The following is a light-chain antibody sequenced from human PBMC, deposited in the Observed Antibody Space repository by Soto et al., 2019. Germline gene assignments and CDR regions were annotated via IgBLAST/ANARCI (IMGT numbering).Light chain of an antibody. Sequence: QSALPQPASVSGSPGQSITISCTGTSSEVGGNNYVSWYQQHPGKAPNLIIREVSYRPSGVSNRFSGSKSGNTASLTISGLQAEDEGDYYCSSYTRSSPPWVFGGGTKLTVL. CDR1: SSEVGGNNY. J-gene: IGLJ3*02. CDR2: EVS. CDR3: SSYTRSSPPWV. V-gene: IGLV2-14*01.